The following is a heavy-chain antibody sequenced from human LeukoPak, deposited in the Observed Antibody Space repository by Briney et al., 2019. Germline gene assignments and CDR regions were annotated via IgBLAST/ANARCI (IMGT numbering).Heavy chain of an antibody. V-gene: IGHV4-38-2*02. CDR2: TYHSGST. Sequence: PSETLSLTCTVSGYSISSGYYWGWIRQPPGKGLEWIGSTYHSGSTYYNPSLKSRVTISVDTSKNQFSLKLSSVTAADTAVYYCAREGLNMVRGVIPKEAWGWFDPWGQGTLVTVSS. D-gene: IGHD3-10*01. J-gene: IGHJ5*02. CDR1: GYSISSGYY. CDR3: AREGLNMVRGVIPKEAWGWFDP.